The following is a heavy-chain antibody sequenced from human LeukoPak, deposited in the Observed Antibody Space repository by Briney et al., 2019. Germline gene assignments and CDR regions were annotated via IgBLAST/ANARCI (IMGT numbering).Heavy chain of an antibody. V-gene: IGHV4-61*01. CDR1: GGSVSSGSYY. D-gene: IGHD6-19*01. CDR3: AREAGSSGSFDY. Sequence: SETLSLTCTVSGGSVSSGSYYWSWIRQPPGKGLEWIGYIYYSGSTKYNLSLKSRVTISADTSKNQFSLKLTSVTAADTAVYYCAREAGSSGSFDYWGQGTLVTVSS. J-gene: IGHJ4*02. CDR2: IYYSGST.